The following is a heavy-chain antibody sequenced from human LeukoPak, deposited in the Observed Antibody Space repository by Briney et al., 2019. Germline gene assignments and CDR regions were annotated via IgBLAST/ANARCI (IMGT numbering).Heavy chain of an antibody. Sequence: ASVKVSCKASGYTFTSYYMHWVRQAPGQGLEWMGIINPSGGSTSYAQKFQGRVTMTRDMSTSTVYMELSSLRSEDTAVYYCARALRRGLGSGPGSTDYWGQGTLVTVSS. CDR2: INPSGGST. V-gene: IGHV1-46*01. D-gene: IGHD3-3*01. CDR1: GYTFTSYY. J-gene: IGHJ4*02. CDR3: ARALRRGLGSGPGSTDY.